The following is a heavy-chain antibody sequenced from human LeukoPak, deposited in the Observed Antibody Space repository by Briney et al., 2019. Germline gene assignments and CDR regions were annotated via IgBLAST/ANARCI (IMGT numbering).Heavy chain of an antibody. CDR3: ARLGYYDILTAYYRAPRDY. D-gene: IGHD3-9*01. V-gene: IGHV1-69*13. CDR1: GGTFSSYA. J-gene: IGHJ4*02. Sequence: GASVKVSCKASGGTFSSYAISWVRQAPGQGLEWMGGIIPIFGTANYAQKFQGRVTITADESTSTAYMELSSLGSEDTAVYYCARLGYYDILTAYYRAPRDYWGQGILVTVSS. CDR2: IIPIFGTA.